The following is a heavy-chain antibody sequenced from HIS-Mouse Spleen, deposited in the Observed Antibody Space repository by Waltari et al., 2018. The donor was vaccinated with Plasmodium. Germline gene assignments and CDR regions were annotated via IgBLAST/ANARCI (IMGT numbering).Heavy chain of an antibody. J-gene: IGHJ3*02. CDR2: IYYSGST. D-gene: IGHD3-16*01. CDR3: ARVGRRIWGAFDI. CDR1: GGYISSYY. Sequence: QVQLQESGPGLVKPSETLSRTCTVSGGYISSYYWSWLRQPPGKGLEWIGYIYYSGSTNYNPSLKSRVTISVDTSKNQFSLKLSSVTAADTAVYYCARVGRRIWGAFDIWGQGTMVTVSS. V-gene: IGHV4-59*01.